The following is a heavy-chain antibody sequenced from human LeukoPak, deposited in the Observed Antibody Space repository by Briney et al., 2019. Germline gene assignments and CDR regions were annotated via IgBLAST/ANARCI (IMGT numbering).Heavy chain of an antibody. D-gene: IGHD3-22*01. CDR1: GGTFSSYA. J-gene: IGHJ4*02. Sequence: ASVKVSCKASGGTFSSYAISWVRQAPGQGLEWMGGIIPIFGTANYAQKFQGRVTITADKSTSTAYMELSSLRSEDTAVYYCARETDYYDSSGPFEYWGQGTLVTVSS. CDR3: ARETDYYDSSGPFEY. V-gene: IGHV1-69*06. CDR2: IIPIFGTA.